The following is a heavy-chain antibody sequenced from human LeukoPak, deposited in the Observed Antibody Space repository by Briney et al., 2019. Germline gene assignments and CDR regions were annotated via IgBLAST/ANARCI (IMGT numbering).Heavy chain of an antibody. V-gene: IGHV2-26*01. CDR3: ARTSSSSWYGDVDNWFDP. Sequence: SGPTLVNPTETLTLTCTVSGFSLSNARMGVSWIRQPPGKALEWLSHIFSNDEKSYSTSLKSRLTIYKDTSKSQVVLTMTNMDPVDTATYYCARTSSSSWYGDVDNWFDPWGQGTLVTVSS. D-gene: IGHD6-13*01. CDR1: GFSLSNARMG. CDR2: IFSNDEK. J-gene: IGHJ5*02.